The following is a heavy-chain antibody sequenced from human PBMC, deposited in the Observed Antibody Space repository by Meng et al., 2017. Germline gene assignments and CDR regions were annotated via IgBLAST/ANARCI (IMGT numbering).Heavy chain of an antibody. D-gene: IGHD1-1*01. CDR3: ARGRSGTWPWYFDL. CDR1: GGSFSGDY. Sequence: QGQLQQWASGLLKPSEPLSLPCAVYGGSFSGDYWSWIRQPPGKGLEWIGEINHSGSTNYNPSLKSRVTISVDTSKNQFSLKLSSVTAADTAVYYCARGRSGTWPWYFDLWGRGTLVTVSS. J-gene: IGHJ2*01. CDR2: INHSGST. V-gene: IGHV4-34*01.